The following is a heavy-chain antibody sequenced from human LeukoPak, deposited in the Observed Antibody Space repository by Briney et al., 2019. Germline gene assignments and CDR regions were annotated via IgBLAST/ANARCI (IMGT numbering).Heavy chain of an antibody. CDR3: AKDTQLYDSSGYYRY. V-gene: IGHV3-43*02. J-gene: IGHJ4*02. Sequence: GGSLRLSCAASGFTFDDYAMHWVRQAPGKGLEWVSLISGDGGSTYYADPVKGRFTISRDNSKNSLYLQMNSLRTEDTALYYYAKDTQLYDSSGYYRYWGQGTLVTVSS. D-gene: IGHD3-22*01. CDR2: ISGDGGST. CDR1: GFTFDDYA.